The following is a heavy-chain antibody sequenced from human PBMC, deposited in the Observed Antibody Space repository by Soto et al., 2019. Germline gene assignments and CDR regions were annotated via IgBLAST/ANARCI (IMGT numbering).Heavy chain of an antibody. CDR2: ISSSSSYI. V-gene: IGHV3-21*01. D-gene: IGHD3-22*01. J-gene: IGHJ3*02. CDR1: GFTFSSYS. Sequence: PGGSLRLSCAASGFTFSSYSMNWVRQAPGKGLEWVSSISSSSSYIYYADSVKGRFTISRDNAKNSLYLQMNSLRAEDTAVYYCARAFHYYDSSGYYYGAFDIWGQGTMVT. CDR3: ARAFHYYDSSGYYYGAFDI.